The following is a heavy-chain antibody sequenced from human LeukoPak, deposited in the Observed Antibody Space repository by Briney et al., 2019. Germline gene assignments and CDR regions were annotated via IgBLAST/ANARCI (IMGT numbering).Heavy chain of an antibody. Sequence: SETLSLTCAVYGGSFSGYYWSWIRQPPGKGLEWIGEINHSGSTNYNPSLKSRVTISVDTSKNQFSLKLSSVTAADTAAYYCARGGFGELLLFDYWGQGTLVTVSS. CDR3: ARGGFGELLLFDY. CDR1: GGSFSGYY. CDR2: INHSGST. D-gene: IGHD3-10*01. V-gene: IGHV4-34*01. J-gene: IGHJ4*02.